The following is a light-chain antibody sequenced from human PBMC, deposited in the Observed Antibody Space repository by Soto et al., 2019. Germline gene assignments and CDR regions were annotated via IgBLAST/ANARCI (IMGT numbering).Light chain of an antibody. V-gene: IGKV3-11*01. CDR1: QSVSTY. CDR3: QQRSNWQ. Sequence: EIVLTQSPATLSLSPGERATLSCRASQSVSTYLAWYQQKPGQAPRLLIYDASNRATGIPARFSGSGSGTDFTLTISSLEPEDFAVYYCQQRSNWQFGQGTRLEIK. CDR2: DAS. J-gene: IGKJ5*01.